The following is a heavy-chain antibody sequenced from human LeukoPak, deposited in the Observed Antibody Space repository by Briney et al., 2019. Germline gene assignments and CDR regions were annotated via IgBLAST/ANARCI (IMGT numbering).Heavy chain of an antibody. V-gene: IGHV1-8*01. D-gene: IGHD6-13*01. CDR3: ARDKYSSSWYENFDY. J-gene: IGHJ4*02. Sequence: GASVRVSCKASGYTFTSYDINWVRQAAGQGLEWMGWMNPNSGNTGYAQKFQGRVTMTRNTSISTAYMELSSLRSEDTAVYYCARDKYSSSWYENFDYSGQGTLVTVSS. CDR1: GYTFTSYD. CDR2: MNPNSGNT.